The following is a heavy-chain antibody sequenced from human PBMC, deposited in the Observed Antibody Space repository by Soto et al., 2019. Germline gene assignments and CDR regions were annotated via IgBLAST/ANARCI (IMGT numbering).Heavy chain of an antibody. J-gene: IGHJ6*02. Sequence: GGSLRLSCAASGFAFSSYAMSWVRQAPGKGLEWVSAISGSGGSTYYADSVKGRFTISRDNSKNTLYLQMNSLRAEDTAVYYCAKEIAVAGTSLYYYYYGMDVWGQGTTVTVSS. CDR2: ISGSGGST. CDR1: GFAFSSYA. CDR3: AKEIAVAGTSLYYYYYGMDV. D-gene: IGHD6-19*01. V-gene: IGHV3-23*01.